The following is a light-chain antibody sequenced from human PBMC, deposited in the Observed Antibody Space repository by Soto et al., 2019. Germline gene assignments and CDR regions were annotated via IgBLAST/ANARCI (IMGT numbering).Light chain of an antibody. CDR2: GAS. V-gene: IGKV3-15*01. Sequence: EIVMTQSPATLSVSPGERATLSCRASQSVSSKLAWYQQKPGQAPRLLIYGASTRATGIPARFSGSGSGTEFTLTISSLQSEDFAIYSCQQYNNWPFTFGPGTKVDIK. CDR1: QSVSSK. CDR3: QQYNNWPFT. J-gene: IGKJ3*01.